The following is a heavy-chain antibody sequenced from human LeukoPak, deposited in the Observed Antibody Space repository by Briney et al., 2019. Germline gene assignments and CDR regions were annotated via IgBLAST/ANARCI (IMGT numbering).Heavy chain of an antibody. V-gene: IGHV3-53*01. D-gene: IGHD3-22*01. CDR2: IYSGGST. Sequence: PGGSLRLSCAASGFTVSSNYMSWVRQAPGKGLEWVSVIYSGGSTYYADSVKGRFTISRDNSKNTLYLQMNSLRAEDTAVYYCARHSSGYYSPFEYWGQGTLVTVSS. J-gene: IGHJ4*02. CDR3: ARHSSGYYSPFEY. CDR1: GFTVSSNY.